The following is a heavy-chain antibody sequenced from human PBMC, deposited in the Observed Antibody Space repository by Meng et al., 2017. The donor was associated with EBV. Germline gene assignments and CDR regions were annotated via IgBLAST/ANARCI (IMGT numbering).Heavy chain of an antibody. CDR2: LIPMSDAP. Sequence: QVWLVQSGAEVRKPGSSVKVSCKTSGGTFRSDAISWVRQAPGQGLEWMGGLIPMSDAPHYAQKFQGRVTITADESTSTHYMDLSGLRSEDTAVYYCASESGRGFTPDYWGQGTLVTVSS. D-gene: IGHD3-10*01. CDR1: GGTFRSDA. CDR3: ASESGRGFTPDY. V-gene: IGHV1-69*01. J-gene: IGHJ4*02.